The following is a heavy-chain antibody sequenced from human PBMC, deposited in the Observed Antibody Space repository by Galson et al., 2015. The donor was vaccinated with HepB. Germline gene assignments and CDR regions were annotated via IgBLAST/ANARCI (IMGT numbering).Heavy chain of an antibody. CDR2: INAYDSST. CDR3: ARGALVAVVTANLNNWFDP. V-gene: IGHV1-18*01. J-gene: IGHJ5*02. Sequence: SVKVSCKASGYTFSSYSIAWVRQAPGQGLEWMGWINAYDSSTNYAQNLQGRVTMTPETSTTTAYMELRSLRSDDTAVYYCARGALVAVVTANLNNWFDPWGQGTLVAVSS. D-gene: IGHD2-15*01. CDR1: GYTFSSYS.